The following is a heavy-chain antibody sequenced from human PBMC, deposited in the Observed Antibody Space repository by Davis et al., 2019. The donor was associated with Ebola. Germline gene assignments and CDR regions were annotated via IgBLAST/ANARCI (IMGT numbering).Heavy chain of an antibody. V-gene: IGHV1-2*04. CDR1: GYTFTGYY. Sequence: AASVKVSCKASGYTFTGYYIHWVRQAPGQGLEWMGWISPNTGGSNYAQKFQGSVTMTRDTSISTAYMDLSRLRSDDTAVYYCARSYHYDTSGYLPSLDYWGQGTLVTVSS. CDR2: ISPNTGGS. D-gene: IGHD3-22*01. CDR3: ARSYHYDTSGYLPSLDY. J-gene: IGHJ4*02.